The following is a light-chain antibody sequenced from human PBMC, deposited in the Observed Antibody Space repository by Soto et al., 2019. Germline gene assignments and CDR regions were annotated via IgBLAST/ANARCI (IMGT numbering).Light chain of an antibody. V-gene: IGLV2-14*01. CDR2: EVS. CDR1: SRDGCGYNH. Sequence: QSALTQPASVSESPGQSITISCAGTSRDGCGYNHVSWYQQHADKAPKLLSHEVSNRRSGFSNRFSGSKSGNTASMTISGLQAEDAADYYCTSYTSISTYVFGTGTKVTVL. CDR3: TSYTSISTYV. J-gene: IGLJ1*01.